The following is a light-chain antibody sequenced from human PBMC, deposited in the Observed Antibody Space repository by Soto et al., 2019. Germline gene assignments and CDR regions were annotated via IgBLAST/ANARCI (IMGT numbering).Light chain of an antibody. CDR1: QSVSSNY. Sequence: EIVLTQSPATLSFSPGERAALSCGASQSVSSNYLAWYQQKPGLAPRLLIYDASRRATGIPDRFSGSGSGADFILSISRLEPEDFAVYYCQQYGSSPWTFGQGTKVDIK. J-gene: IGKJ1*01. CDR3: QQYGSSPWT. CDR2: DAS. V-gene: IGKV3D-20*01.